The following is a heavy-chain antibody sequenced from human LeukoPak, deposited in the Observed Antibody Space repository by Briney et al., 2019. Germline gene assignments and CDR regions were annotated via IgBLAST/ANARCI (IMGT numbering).Heavy chain of an antibody. CDR1: GYTLSDLS. V-gene: IGHV1-24*01. Sequence: SSVKVSCKVSGYTLSDLSMHWVRQAPGKGLEWMGGFDPGDGETIYTQKFQGRVTMTEDTSTDTAYMELSSLRSEDTAVYYCAAGGVYDLFDYWGQGTLVTVSS. CDR3: AAGGVYDLFDY. D-gene: IGHD5/OR15-5a*01. CDR2: FDPGDGET. J-gene: IGHJ4*02.